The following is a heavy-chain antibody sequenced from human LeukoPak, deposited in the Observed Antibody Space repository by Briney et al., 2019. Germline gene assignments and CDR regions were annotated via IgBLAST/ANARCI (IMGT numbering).Heavy chain of an antibody. CDR2: ISYDGSNK. CDR1: GFTFSSYA. Sequence: GGSLRLSCAASGFTFSSYAMHWVRQAPGKGLEWVAVISYDGSNKYYADSVKGRFTISRDNSKNTLYLQMNSLRAEGTAVYYCARDPTRGALYYFDYWGQGTLVTVSS. D-gene: IGHD2-15*01. V-gene: IGHV3-30*04. CDR3: ARDPTRGALYYFDY. J-gene: IGHJ4*02.